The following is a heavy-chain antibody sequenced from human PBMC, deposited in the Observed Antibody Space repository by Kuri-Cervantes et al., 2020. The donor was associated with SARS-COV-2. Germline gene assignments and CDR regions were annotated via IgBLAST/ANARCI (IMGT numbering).Heavy chain of an antibody. CDR2: LRYDGGEK. J-gene: IGHJ6*02. CDR1: RFTFSTYD. Sequence: GGSLRLSFAASRFTFSTYDMQWVRQAQGKGLEWVTFLRYDGGEKHYADSVKGRLTISRDNSKNTLYLQMNSLRAEDTAVYYCAKRGLLFSRGRKTRVRYDILTGSPENYYYGMDVWGQGTTVPSP. CDR3: AKRGLLFSRGRKTRVRYDILTGSPENYYYGMDV. D-gene: IGHD3-9*01. V-gene: IGHV3-30*02.